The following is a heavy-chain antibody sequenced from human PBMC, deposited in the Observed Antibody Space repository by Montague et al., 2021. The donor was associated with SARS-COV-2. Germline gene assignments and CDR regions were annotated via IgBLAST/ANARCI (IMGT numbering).Heavy chain of an antibody. CDR2: IYWDDDK. CDR3: AQRQSRQWLAGGYFDY. J-gene: IGHJ4*02. V-gene: IGHV2-5*02. CDR1: GFSLSTSGVG. D-gene: IGHD6-19*01. Sequence: PALVKPTQTLTLTCTFSGFSLSTSGVGLGWIRQPPGKALEWLALIYWDDDKRYSPSLKSRLTITKDTSKNQVVLTMTNMDPVDTATYYCAQRQSRQWLAGGYFDYWGQGTLVTVSS.